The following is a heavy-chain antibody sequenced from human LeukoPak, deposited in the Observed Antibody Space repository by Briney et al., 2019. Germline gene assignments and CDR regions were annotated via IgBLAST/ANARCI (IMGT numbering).Heavy chain of an antibody. CDR1: GFTVSDNY. D-gene: IGHD5-24*01. Sequence: PGGSLRLSCAVSGFTVSDNYMSWVREAPGKGLVWVSVFYIVGSTYYADSVKGRFTISRDNSKNSVYLQMNSLRVEDTAVYYCARGDGYNFFDHWGQGTLVSVSS. J-gene: IGHJ4*02. CDR2: FYIVGST. V-gene: IGHV3-66*01. CDR3: ARGDGYNFFDH.